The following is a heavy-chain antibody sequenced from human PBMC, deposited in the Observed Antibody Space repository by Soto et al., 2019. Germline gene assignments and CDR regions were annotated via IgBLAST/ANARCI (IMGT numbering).Heavy chain of an antibody. D-gene: IGHD6-13*01. J-gene: IGHJ6*02. CDR2: IDWDDDK. CDR1: GFSLSTSGMC. CDR3: ARARIAAAGTAFGPYYYYGMDV. V-gene: IGHV2-70*01. Sequence: SGPTLVNPTQTLTLTCTFSGFSLSTSGMCVSWIRQPPGKALEWLALIDWDDDKYYSTSLKTRLTISKDTSKNQVVLTMTNMDPVDTATYYCARARIAAAGTAFGPYYYYGMDVWGQGTTVTVSS.